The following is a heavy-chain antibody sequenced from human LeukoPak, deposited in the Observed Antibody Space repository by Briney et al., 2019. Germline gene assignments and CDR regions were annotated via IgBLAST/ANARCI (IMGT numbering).Heavy chain of an antibody. D-gene: IGHD3-22*01. CDR1: GFTFRNYA. V-gene: IGHV3-23*01. CDR2: ISNSGGST. J-gene: IGHJ4*02. Sequence: GGSLRLSCATSGFTFRNYAMSWVRQAPGKGLEWVSCISNSGGSTYYADSVKGRFTISRDNSKNTLYLQMNSLRAEDTAVYYCAKSSGYYNAPFDYWGQGTLVTVSS. CDR3: AKSSGYYNAPFDY.